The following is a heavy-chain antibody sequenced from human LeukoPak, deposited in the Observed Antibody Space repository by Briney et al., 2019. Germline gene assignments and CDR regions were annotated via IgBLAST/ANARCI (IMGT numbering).Heavy chain of an antibody. J-gene: IGHJ4*02. Sequence: PGGSLRLSCAASGFTFSSYAMSWVRQAPGKGLEWVSAISGSGGSTYYADSVKGRLTISRDNSKNTLYLEMNNLRAEDTAVYYCAKARSGYDYQVEYWGQGTLVTVSS. CDR3: AKARSGYDYQVEY. V-gene: IGHV3-23*01. CDR2: ISGSGGST. CDR1: GFTFSSYA. D-gene: IGHD3-22*01.